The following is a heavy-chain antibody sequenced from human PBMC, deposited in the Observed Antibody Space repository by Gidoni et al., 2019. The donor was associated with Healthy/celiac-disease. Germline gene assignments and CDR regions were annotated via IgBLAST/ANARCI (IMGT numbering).Heavy chain of an antibody. D-gene: IGHD3-22*01. CDR1: GFTFSNAR. J-gene: IGHJ1*01. V-gene: IGHV3-15*01. CDR2: IKSKTDGGTT. Sequence: EVQLVESGGGLVKPGGSLRLSCAASGFTFSNARMSWVRQAPGKGLAWVVRIKSKTDGGTTDYAAPVKGRFTISRDDSKNTLYLQMNSLKTEDTAVYYCTTDYLGYHPPEYFQHWGQGTLVTVSS. CDR3: TTDYLGYHPPEYFQH.